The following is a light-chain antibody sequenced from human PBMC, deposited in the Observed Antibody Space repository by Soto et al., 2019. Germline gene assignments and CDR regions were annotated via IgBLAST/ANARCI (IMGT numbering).Light chain of an antibody. CDR3: SSYAGSNNYV. CDR1: SGHTHYA. CDR2: LNSDGSQ. Sequence: QLVLTQPPSASASLGASVKLTCTLSSGHTHYAIGWLQQRPDKGPRFLMKLNSDGSQIKGDGVPDRFSGSKSGNTASLTVSGLQAEDEADYYCSSYAGSNNYVFGTGTKVTVL. V-gene: IGLV4-69*01. J-gene: IGLJ1*01.